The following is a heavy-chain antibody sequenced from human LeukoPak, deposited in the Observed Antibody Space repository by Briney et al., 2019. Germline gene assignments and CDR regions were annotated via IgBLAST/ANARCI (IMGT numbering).Heavy chain of an antibody. D-gene: IGHD3-9*01. J-gene: IGHJ6*03. Sequence: SETLSLTCAVYGGSFSGYYWSWIRQPPGKGLEWIGKINHSGSTNYNPSLKSRVTISVDTSKNQFSLKLSSVTAADTAVYYCARGDILTGYSYYMDVWGKGTTVTVSS. V-gene: IGHV4-34*01. CDR2: INHSGST. CDR3: ARGDILTGYSYYMDV. CDR1: GGSFSGYY.